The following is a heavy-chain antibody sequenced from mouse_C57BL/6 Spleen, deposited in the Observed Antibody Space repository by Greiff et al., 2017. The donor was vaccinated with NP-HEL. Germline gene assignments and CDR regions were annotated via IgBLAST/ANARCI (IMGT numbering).Heavy chain of an antibody. Sequence: QVQLQQPGAELVRPGSSVKLSCKASGYTFTSYWMDWVKQRPGQGLEWIGNIYPSDSETHYNQKFKDKATLTVDKSSSTAYMQLSSLTSEDSAVYDCARSDDGYLDYWGQGTTLTVSS. D-gene: IGHD2-3*01. J-gene: IGHJ2*01. V-gene: IGHV1-61*01. CDR3: ARSDDGYLDY. CDR1: GYTFTSYW. CDR2: IYPSDSET.